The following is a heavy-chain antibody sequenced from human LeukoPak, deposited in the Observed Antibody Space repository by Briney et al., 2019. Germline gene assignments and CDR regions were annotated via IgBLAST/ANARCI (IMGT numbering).Heavy chain of an antibody. V-gene: IGHV3-33*08. CDR2: IWYDGSNK. CDR1: GFTFSSYA. CDR3: ARDLEGYYNSSGYPGLTDY. J-gene: IGHJ4*02. D-gene: IGHD3-22*01. Sequence: GRSLRLSCAASGFTFSSYAMHWVRQAPGKGLEWVAVIWYDGSNKYYADSVKGRFTISRDNSKNTLYLQMNSLRAEDTAVYYCARDLEGYYNSSGYPGLTDYWGQGTLVTVSS.